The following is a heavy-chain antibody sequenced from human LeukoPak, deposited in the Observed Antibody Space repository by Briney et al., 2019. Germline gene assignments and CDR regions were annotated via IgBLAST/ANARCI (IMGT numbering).Heavy chain of an antibody. J-gene: IGHJ4*02. D-gene: IGHD6-19*01. CDR1: GFTFSSYA. Sequence: GGSLRLSCAASGFTFSSYAMSWVRQAPGKGLEWVSAIGGSNSNTYYADSVKGRFTISRDNSKNTLYLQMNSLRAEDTAVYYCAKDPRNGKAVAVDYWGQGTLVTVSS. CDR2: IGGSNSNT. CDR3: AKDPRNGKAVAVDY. V-gene: IGHV3-23*01.